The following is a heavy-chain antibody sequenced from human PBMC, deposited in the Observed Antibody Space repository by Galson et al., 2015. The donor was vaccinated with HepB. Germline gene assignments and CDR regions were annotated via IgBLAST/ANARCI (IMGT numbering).Heavy chain of an antibody. CDR3: AGGVGATIYYYYGMDV. D-gene: IGHD1-26*01. Sequence: SLRLSCAASGFTFSSYWMSWVRQAPGKGLEWVANIKQDGSEKYYVDSVKGRFTISRDNAKNSLYLQMNSLRAEDTAVYYCAGGVGATIYYYYGMDVWSQGTTVTVSS. CDR2: IKQDGSEK. V-gene: IGHV3-7*03. CDR1: GFTFSSYW. J-gene: IGHJ6*02.